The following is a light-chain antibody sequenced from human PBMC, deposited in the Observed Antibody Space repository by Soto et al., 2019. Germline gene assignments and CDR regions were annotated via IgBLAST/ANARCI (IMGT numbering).Light chain of an antibody. CDR1: NIGSKS. J-gene: IGLJ2*01. CDR2: DDS. Sequence: SYELTQPPSVSVAPGQTARITCGGNNIGSKSEHWYQQKPGQAPVLVAYDDSDRPSGIPERFFGSNSGNSATLTIGRVEAGDEADYYSQVWDSSSDHVVFGRGTRWTV. CDR3: QVWDSSSDHVV. V-gene: IGLV3-21*02.